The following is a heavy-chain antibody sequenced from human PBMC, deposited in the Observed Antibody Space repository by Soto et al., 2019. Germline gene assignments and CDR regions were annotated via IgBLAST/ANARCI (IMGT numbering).Heavy chain of an antibody. J-gene: IGHJ5*02. CDR2: IKTTSDGGTI. CDR1: GFTFSTAG. CDR3: IRDPYGST. Sequence: GGSLRLSCAASGFTFSTAGMTCVRQAPGRGLEWVARIKTTSDGGTIHYAAPVKGRFTISRDDSKDTLFLQMNSLKIEDTALYYCIRDPYGSTWGQGTLVTVS. D-gene: IGHD3-10*01. V-gene: IGHV3-15*01.